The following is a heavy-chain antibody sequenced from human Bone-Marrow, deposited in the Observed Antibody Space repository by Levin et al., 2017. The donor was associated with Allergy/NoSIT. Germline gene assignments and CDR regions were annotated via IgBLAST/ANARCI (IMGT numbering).Heavy chain of an antibody. V-gene: IGHV5-10-1*01. CDR2: IDPSDSYT. J-gene: IGHJ4*02. CDR1: GYKFSRYW. D-gene: IGHD2-21*01. CDR3: ARHDGDSSWFLFDY. Sequence: PGESLKISCKGSGYKFSRYWITWVRQVPGKGLEWMGRIDPSDSYTSYSPSFQGHVVISVDKSITTAYLQWSSLKASDTAMYYCARHDGDSSWFLFDYWGQGAMVTVSS.